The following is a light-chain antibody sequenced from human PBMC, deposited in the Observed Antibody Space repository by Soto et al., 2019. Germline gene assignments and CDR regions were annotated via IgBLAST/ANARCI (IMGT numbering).Light chain of an antibody. CDR1: SSDVGSYNL. J-gene: IGLJ1*01. V-gene: IGLV2-23*01. CDR3: CSYAGSSTPYV. CDR2: EDN. Sequence: QSALTQPASVSGSPGQSITISCTGTSSDVGSYNLVSWYQQHPGKAPKLMIYEDNDRPSGVSNRFSGSKSGNTASLTISGLQAEDEADYFCCSYAGSSTPYVFGTGTKVTVL.